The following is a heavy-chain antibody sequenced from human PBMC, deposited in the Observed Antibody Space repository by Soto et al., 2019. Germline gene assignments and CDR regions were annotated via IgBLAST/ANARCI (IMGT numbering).Heavy chain of an antibody. CDR3: ACIVVVPASSLYAFDI. J-gene: IGHJ3*02. D-gene: IGHD2-2*01. CDR1: GGSFSCYY. Sequence: SETLSLTCAVYGGSFSCYYWSWIRQPPGKGLEWIGEINHSGSTNYNASLKSRVTISVDNSKNQFSLKLSSVTAADTAVYYCACIVVVPASSLYAFDIWGQGTMVTVSS. CDR2: INHSGST. V-gene: IGHV4-34*01.